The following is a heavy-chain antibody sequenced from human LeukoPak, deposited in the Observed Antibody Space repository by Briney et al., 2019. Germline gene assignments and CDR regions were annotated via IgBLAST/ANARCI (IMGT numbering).Heavy chain of an antibody. CDR3: ARDGRFLEWLSAANTYYYYGMDV. V-gene: IGHV1-46*01. CDR2: INLSGDRT. D-gene: IGHD3-3*01. CDR1: GYTFTSYY. J-gene: IGHJ6*01. Sequence: GASVKISCKASGYTFTSYYLHWVRQAPGQGLEWMGAINLSGDRTSYAQKIQGRVTMTRDTSTSTVYMELSSLTSEDTAVYYCARDGRFLEWLSAANTYYYYGMDVWGQGTTVTVSS.